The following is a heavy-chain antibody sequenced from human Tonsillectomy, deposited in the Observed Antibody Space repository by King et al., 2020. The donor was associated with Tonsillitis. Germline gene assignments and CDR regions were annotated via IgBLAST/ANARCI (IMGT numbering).Heavy chain of an antibody. Sequence: VQLVESGGRVVQPGRSLRLSCAASGFNFSNYAMHWVRQAPGKGLEWVALVSFDGNTKYYTDSVKGRFTISRDNSKNTLYLQMNSLRREDTNVYFCASGAAFGAPTLLTLFAYWGQGSLVTVSS. V-gene: IGHV3-30-3*01. CDR3: ASGAAFGAPTLLTLFAY. D-gene: IGHD3-10*01. CDR1: GFNFSNYA. CDR2: VSFDGNTK. J-gene: IGHJ4*02.